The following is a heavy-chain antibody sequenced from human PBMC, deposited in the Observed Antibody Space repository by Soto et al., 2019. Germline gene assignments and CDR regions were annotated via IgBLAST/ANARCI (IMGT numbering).Heavy chain of an antibody. J-gene: IGHJ5*02. D-gene: IGHD6-13*01. CDR1: GGTFSSYT. V-gene: IGHV1-69*02. CDR3: ARSIAAAGQFDP. Sequence: QVQLVQSGAEVKKPGSSVKVSYKASGGTFSSYTISWVRQAPGQGLEWMGRIIPILGIANYAQKFQGRVTITADKSTSTAYMELSSLRSEDTAVYYCARSIAAAGQFDPWGQGTLVTVSS. CDR2: IIPILGIA.